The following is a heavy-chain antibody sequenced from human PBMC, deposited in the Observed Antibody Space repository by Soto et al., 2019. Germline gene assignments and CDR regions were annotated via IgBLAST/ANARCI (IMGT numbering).Heavy chain of an antibody. CDR2: ISAYNGNT. Sequence: QVQLVQSGAEVKKPGSAVKVSCKASGYTFTSYVISWVRQAPGQGLEWMGWISAYNGNTKYAQKLQGRVTMTTDTSTSTAYMERRSLRSDDAAVYYCAREGGIAAPSGDNWFDPWGQGTLVTVSS. CDR3: AREGGIAAPSGDNWFDP. D-gene: IGHD6-6*01. CDR1: GYTFTSYV. J-gene: IGHJ5*02. V-gene: IGHV1-18*01.